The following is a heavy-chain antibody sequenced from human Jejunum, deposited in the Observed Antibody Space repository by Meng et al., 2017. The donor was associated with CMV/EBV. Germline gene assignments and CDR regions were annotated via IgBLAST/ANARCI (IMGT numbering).Heavy chain of an antibody. CDR2: ISAYNGNT. CDR1: GYAFTNYG. CDR3: ARDYYYGRSYYFDY. D-gene: IGHD3-10*01. V-gene: IGHV1-18*01. J-gene: IGHJ4*02. Sequence: QVHIVPAGAEVRKPGASVKVSCKASGYAFTNYGISWVRQAPGQGLEWMGWISAYNGNTNYAQKLQGRVTMTTDTSTSTAYMEVRSLRSDDTAVYYCARDYYYGRSYYFDYWGQGTLVTVSS.